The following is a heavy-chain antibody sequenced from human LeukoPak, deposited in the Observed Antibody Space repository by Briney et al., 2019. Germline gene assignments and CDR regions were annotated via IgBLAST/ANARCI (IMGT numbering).Heavy chain of an antibody. V-gene: IGHV3-23*01. D-gene: IGHD6-19*01. CDR1: GFTFSNNA. CDR2: VSGGGSNT. J-gene: IGHJ4*02. CDR3: ARRMAVAGSFDY. Sequence: GGSLRLSCAASGFTFSNNAMSWVRQAPGKGLEWVSAVSGGGSNTYYADSVKGRFTISRDNSKNTLYLQMSSLRAEDTALYYCARRMAVAGSFDYWGQGTLVTVPS.